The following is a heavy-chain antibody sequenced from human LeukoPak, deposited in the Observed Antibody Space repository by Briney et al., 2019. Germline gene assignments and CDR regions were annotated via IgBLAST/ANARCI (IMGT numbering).Heavy chain of an antibody. CDR1: GGSISSSSYY. V-gene: IGHV4-39*01. Sequence: PSETLSLTCTVSGGSISSSSYYWGWIRQPPGKGLEWIGSIYYSGSTYYNPSLKSRVTISVDTSRKQFSLKLSSVTAADTAVYYCARRGYSYGTYYFDYWGQGTLVTVSS. D-gene: IGHD5-18*01. CDR3: ARRGYSYGTYYFDY. CDR2: IYYSGST. J-gene: IGHJ4*02.